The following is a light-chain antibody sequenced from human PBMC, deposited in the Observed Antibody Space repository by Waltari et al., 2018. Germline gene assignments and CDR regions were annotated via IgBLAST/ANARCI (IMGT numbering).Light chain of an antibody. Sequence: SYVVTQPPSVSVAPGETARITCGGANIGRYSVHLYQHRPGQAPSLIMRYDSARPSGIPDRFSGFNSGNTATLTISRVEAGDEADYYCHVWHAALDPGVFGSGTEVTVL. CDR2: YDS. J-gene: IGLJ1*01. CDR3: HVWHAALDPGV. V-gene: IGLV3-21*04. CDR1: NIGRYS.